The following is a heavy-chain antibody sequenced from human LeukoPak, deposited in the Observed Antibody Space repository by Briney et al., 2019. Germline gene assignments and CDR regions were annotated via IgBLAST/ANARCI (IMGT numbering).Heavy chain of an antibody. CDR1: GFTFTNYA. CDR3: ARDTRGYSYGYHAFDI. Sequence: GGSLRLSCAASGFTFTNYAMSWVRQAPGKGLEWVSSVSGSGDSTYYADSVKGRFTISRDNAKNSLYLQMNSLRAEDTAVYYCARDTRGYSYGYHAFDIWGQGTMVTVSS. CDR2: VSGSGDST. D-gene: IGHD5-18*01. J-gene: IGHJ3*02. V-gene: IGHV3-23*01.